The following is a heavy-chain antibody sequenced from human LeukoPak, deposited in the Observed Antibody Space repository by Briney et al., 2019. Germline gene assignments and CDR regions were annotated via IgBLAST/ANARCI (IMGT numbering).Heavy chain of an antibody. CDR1: GGSFSGYY. CDR2: INLSGST. V-gene: IGHV4-34*01. J-gene: IGHJ4*02. Sequence: SETLSLTCAVYGGSFSGYYWSWIRQPPGKGLEWIGEINLSGSTNYNPSLTSRVTISVGTPKNQFSLKLSSVTAADTAVYYCARGESGSYPYFDYWGQGTLVTVSS. D-gene: IGHD1-26*01. CDR3: ARGESGSYPYFDY.